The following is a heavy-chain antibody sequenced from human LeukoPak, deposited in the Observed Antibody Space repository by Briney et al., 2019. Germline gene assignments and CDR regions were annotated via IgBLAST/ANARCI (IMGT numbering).Heavy chain of an antibody. Sequence: SETLSLSCTVSGGSITNYYWNWIRQLPGKGLEWIGYIYYSGSTNYNPSLKSRVTISVDTSKNQFSLRLTSVSAADTAVYYCARGFDSKSTYFDYWGQGTLLTVSS. CDR3: ARGFDSKSTYFDY. V-gene: IGHV4-59*01. CDR1: GGSITNYY. J-gene: IGHJ4*02. CDR2: IYYSGST. D-gene: IGHD5-12*01.